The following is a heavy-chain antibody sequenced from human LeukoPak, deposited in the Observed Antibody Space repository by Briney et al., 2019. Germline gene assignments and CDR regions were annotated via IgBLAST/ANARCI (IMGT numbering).Heavy chain of an antibody. V-gene: IGHV3-21*01. Sequence: GGSLRLSCAASGFTFSSYNMNWVRQAPGKGLEWVSSITSTGSYTFYADSVKGRFTISRDNAKNSLYLQMNSLRAEDTAVYYCTRDHHRRLYDSQARDTFDIWGQGTMVTVSS. CDR2: ITSTGSYT. J-gene: IGHJ3*02. CDR1: GFTFSSYN. CDR3: TRDHHRRLYDSQARDTFDI. D-gene: IGHD3-22*01.